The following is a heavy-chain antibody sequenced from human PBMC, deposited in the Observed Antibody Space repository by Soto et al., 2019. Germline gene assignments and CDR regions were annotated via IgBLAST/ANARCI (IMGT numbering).Heavy chain of an antibody. CDR3: ARDRPGNVATH. D-gene: IGHD5-12*01. V-gene: IGHV1-69*01. Sequence: QVQLVQSGAEVKKPGSSVKVSCKASGGTFSSYAISWVRQAPGQGLEWMGGVIPIFGTANYAQKFQGRVTIPADESTSPADMELSSLISGDTAVYYCARDRPGNVATHWGQGTLVTVSS. J-gene: IGHJ1*01. CDR2: VIPIFGTA. CDR1: GGTFSSYA.